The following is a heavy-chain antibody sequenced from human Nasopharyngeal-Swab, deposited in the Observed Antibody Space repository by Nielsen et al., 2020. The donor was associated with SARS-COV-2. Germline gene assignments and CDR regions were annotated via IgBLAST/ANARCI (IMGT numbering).Heavy chain of an antibody. Sequence: ASVKVSCKASGYTFTSYYMHWVRQAPGQGLEWMGIINPSGGSTSYAQKFQGRVTMTRDTSTSTVYMELSSLRSEDTAVYYCARGFIVATIFHYYYYMDVWGKGTTVTVSS. CDR3: ARGFIVATIFHYYYYMDV. J-gene: IGHJ6*03. CDR1: GYTFTSYY. D-gene: IGHD5-12*01. V-gene: IGHV1-46*01. CDR2: INPSGGST.